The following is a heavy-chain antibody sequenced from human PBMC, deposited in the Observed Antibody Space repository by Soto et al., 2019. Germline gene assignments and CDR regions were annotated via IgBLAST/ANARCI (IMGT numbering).Heavy chain of an antibody. Sequence: ASVKVSCKASGYTFTGYYMHWVRQAPGQGLEWMGWINPNSGGTNYAQKFQGWVTMTRDTSISTAYMELSRLRSDDTAVYYCAIEYPRGNPFGLFDPWGQGTLVTVSS. D-gene: IGHD3-10*01. J-gene: IGHJ5*02. CDR2: INPNSGGT. V-gene: IGHV1-2*04. CDR1: GYTFTGYY. CDR3: AIEYPRGNPFGLFDP.